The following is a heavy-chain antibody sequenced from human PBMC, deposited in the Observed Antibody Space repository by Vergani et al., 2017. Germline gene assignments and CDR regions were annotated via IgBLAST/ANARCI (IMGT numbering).Heavy chain of an antibody. CDR2: IYSSGST. Sequence: QVQLQESGPGLLKPSQTLSLPCSVAGDSIRSGNYYWNWIRQPAGKGLEWMGRIYSSGSTSYNPSIKSRITMSLDTSKNQFSLSLSSVTAADTAVYYCARGTFLHAFDNWGQGTVVTVSS. CDR3: ARGTFLHAFDN. V-gene: IGHV4-61*02. CDR1: GDSIRSGNYY. J-gene: IGHJ3*02. D-gene: IGHD1-26*01.